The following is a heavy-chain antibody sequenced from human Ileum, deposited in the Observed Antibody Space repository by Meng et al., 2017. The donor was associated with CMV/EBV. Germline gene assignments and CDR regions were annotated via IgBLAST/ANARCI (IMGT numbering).Heavy chain of an antibody. J-gene: IGHJ4*02. D-gene: IGHD1-1*01. V-gene: IGHV3-23*01. CDR3: VIEDWNTDY. Sequence: LGLSCAAVGVPFSRYGMNWVRQAPGKGLGWVAFISDGGGNTDYGDSVRGRFSVSRDNSNNMLFLQMNGLRDEDTAIYYCVIEDWNTDYWGRGTLVTVSS. CDR1: GVPFSRYG. CDR2: ISDGGGNT.